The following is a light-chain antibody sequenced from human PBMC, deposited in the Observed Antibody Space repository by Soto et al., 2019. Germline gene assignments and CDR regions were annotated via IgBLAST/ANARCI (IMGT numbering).Light chain of an antibody. CDR2: DDS. Sequence: ELTQPPSVSVAPGQTARITCGGNYIGRKSVHWYQQKPGQAPVLVVHDDSDRPSGIPERFFGSNSGNTATLTISRVEAGDEADYYCQVWDRTSDQVIFGGGTQLTV. V-gene: IGLV3-21*02. CDR1: YIGRKS. J-gene: IGLJ2*01. CDR3: QVWDRTSDQVI.